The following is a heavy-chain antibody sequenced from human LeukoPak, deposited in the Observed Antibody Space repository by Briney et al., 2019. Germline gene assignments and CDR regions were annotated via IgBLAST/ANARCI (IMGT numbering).Heavy chain of an antibody. CDR3: AKDGTWIQLWFDY. CDR1: GFTFSNYA. CDR2: ISSSSDTI. V-gene: IGHV3-48*02. D-gene: IGHD5-18*01. J-gene: IGHJ4*02. Sequence: GGSLRLSCAASGFTFSNYAMNWVRQAPGKGLEWVSYISSSSDTIDYADSVKGRFTSSRDNAKNSLYLQMNSLRDEDTAVYYCAKDGTWIQLWFDYWGQGTLVTVSS.